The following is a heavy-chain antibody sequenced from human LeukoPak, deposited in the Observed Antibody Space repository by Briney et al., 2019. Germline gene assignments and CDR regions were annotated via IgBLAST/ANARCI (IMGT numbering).Heavy chain of an antibody. CDR2: IYYSGST. V-gene: IGHV4-59*01. Sequence: SETLSLTCTVSGGSISSYYWSWIRQPPGKGLEWIGYIYYSGSTNYNPSLKSRVTISVDTSKNQFSLKLSSVTAADTVVYYCASSGVGFDYWGQGTLVTVSS. D-gene: IGHD3-10*01. CDR3: ASSGVGFDY. J-gene: IGHJ4*02. CDR1: GGSISSYY.